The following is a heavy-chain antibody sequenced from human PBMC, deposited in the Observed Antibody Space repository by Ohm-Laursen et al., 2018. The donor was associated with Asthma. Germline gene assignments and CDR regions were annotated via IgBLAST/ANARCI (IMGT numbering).Heavy chain of an antibody. CDR3: AKVGLTYYNAMDV. D-gene: IGHD4/OR15-4a*01. CDR2: ISGNGGST. J-gene: IGHJ6*02. V-gene: IGHV3-23*01. Sequence: SLRLSCAASGFTFSSYAMSWVRQAPGKGLEWVSAISGNGGSTYYADSVKGRFTTSRDNSKSTMYLQMNSLRAEDTAVYYCAKVGLTYYNAMDVWGQGTTVTVSS. CDR1: GFTFSSYA.